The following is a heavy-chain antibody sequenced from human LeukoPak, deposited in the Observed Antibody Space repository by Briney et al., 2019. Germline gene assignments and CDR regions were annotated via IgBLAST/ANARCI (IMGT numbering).Heavy chain of an antibody. CDR1: GYPFSTYE. D-gene: IGHD1-14*01. CDR3: ARGPRNDP. J-gene: IGHJ5*02. CDR2: VRPNSGNT. Sequence: GASVKVSCKTSGYPFSTYEINWVRRAAGQGLEWMGWVRPNSGNTAYAQKFQGRVTMSRDTSISTAYMELSGLRSDDTAVYFCARGPRNDPWGQGTLVTVSS. V-gene: IGHV1-8*01.